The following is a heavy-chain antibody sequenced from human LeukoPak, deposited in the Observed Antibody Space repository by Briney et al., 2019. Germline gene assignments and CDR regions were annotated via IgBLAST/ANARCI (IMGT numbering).Heavy chain of an antibody. Sequence: KPSQTLSLSCAISGXSVSTSGFAWNWVRQSPSRGLEWLGRTYYTSKWNTDYAVSVKSRIVVNPDTSKNQFSLQLNSVTSEDTAVYYCARGRASAFDVWGQGTMVTVSS. D-gene: IGHD6-25*01. CDR3: ARGRASAFDV. J-gene: IGHJ3*01. CDR1: GXSVSTSGFA. CDR2: TYYTSKWNT. V-gene: IGHV6-1*01.